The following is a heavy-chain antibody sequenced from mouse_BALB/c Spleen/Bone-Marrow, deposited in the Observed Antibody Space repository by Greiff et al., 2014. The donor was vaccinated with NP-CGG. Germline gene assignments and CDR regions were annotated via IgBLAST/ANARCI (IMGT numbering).Heavy chain of an antibody. CDR3: ARRGLIYDGYLDY. Sequence: VQLQQSGPDLVKPSQPLSLTCTVTGYSITSGYSWHWIRQFPGNKLEWMGYIQYSGSTNYNPSLKSRISITRDTSKNQFFLQLNSVTTEDTATYYCARRGLIYDGYLDYWGQGTTLTVPS. CDR2: IQYSGST. J-gene: IGHJ2*01. CDR1: GYSITSGYS. D-gene: IGHD2-3*01. V-gene: IGHV3-1*02.